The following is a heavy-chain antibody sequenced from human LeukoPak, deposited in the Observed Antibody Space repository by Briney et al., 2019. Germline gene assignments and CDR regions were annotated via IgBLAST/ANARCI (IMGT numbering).Heavy chain of an antibody. Sequence: GRSLRLSCAASGFTFSSYGMHWVRQAPGKGLEWMAVISYDGSNKYYADSVKGRFTISRDNSKNTLYLQMNSLRAEDTAVYYCAKDYRITVVEYYFDYWGQGTLVTVSS. CDR2: ISYDGSNK. V-gene: IGHV3-30*18. D-gene: IGHD4-23*01. J-gene: IGHJ4*02. CDR1: GFTFSSYG. CDR3: AKDYRITVVEYYFDY.